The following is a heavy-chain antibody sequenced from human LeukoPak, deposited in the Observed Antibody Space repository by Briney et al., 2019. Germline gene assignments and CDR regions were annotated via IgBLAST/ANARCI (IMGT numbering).Heavy chain of an antibody. J-gene: IGHJ4*02. D-gene: IGHD4-17*01. V-gene: IGHV3-23*01. CDR3: AKAPYGDYVFDY. CDR1: GFTFSGYA. Sequence: QPGGSLRLSCAASGFTFSGYAMSWVRQAPGKGLEWVSSISGSGGTTHYADSVKGRFTISRDNSKNSLFLQMNSLRAEDTAVYYCAKAPYGDYVFDYWGQGTLVTVSS. CDR2: ISGSGGTT.